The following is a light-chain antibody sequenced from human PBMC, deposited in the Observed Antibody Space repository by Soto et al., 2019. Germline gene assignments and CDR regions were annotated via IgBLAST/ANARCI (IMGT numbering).Light chain of an antibody. CDR2: DAS. Sequence: EIVLTQSPATLSLSPGDRATLSCRASQSVSSYLAWYQQKPGQAPKLLIYDASNRATGIPARFSVSGSGTDFTLTISSLEPEDFADYYCQQGSKRPLTFCGGTKVEIK. J-gene: IGKJ4*01. CDR1: QSVSSY. V-gene: IGKV3-11*01. CDR3: QQGSKRPLT.